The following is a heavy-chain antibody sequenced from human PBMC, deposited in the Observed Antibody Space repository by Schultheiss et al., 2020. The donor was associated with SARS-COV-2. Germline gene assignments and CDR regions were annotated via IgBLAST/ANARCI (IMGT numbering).Heavy chain of an antibody. CDR2: IIPIFGTA. Sequence: SVKVSCKASGGTFSSYAISWVRQAPGQGLKWMGGIIPIFGTANYAQKFQGRVTITADESTSTVYMELSSLRSEDTAVYYCARAGDLIVGYCSGGSCFVDWFDPWGQGTLVTVSS. CDR1: GGTFSSYA. J-gene: IGHJ5*02. D-gene: IGHD2-15*01. CDR3: ARAGDLIVGYCSGGSCFVDWFDP. V-gene: IGHV1-69*13.